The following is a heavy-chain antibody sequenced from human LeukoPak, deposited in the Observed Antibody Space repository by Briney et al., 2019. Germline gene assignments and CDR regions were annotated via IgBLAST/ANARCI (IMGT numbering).Heavy chain of an antibody. CDR3: ARDSDYYDNEGAFDY. CDR2: INPNSGGT. V-gene: IGHV1-2*02. D-gene: IGHD3-22*01. CDR1: GYTFTDYY. Sequence: GASVKVSCKASGYTFTDYYMHWVRQAPGQGLEWMGRINPNSGGTNSAQKFQGRVTMTRDTSISTVYMELSRMRSDDTAVYYCARDSDYYDNEGAFDYWGQGTLVTVSS. J-gene: IGHJ4*02.